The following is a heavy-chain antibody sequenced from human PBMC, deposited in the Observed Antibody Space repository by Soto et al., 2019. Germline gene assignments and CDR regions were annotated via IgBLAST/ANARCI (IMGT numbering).Heavy chain of an antibody. CDR3: ASPLRAGTKLEISYFDY. Sequence: GGSLRLSCAASGFTFSSYGMHWVRQAPGKGLEWVAVISYDGSNKYYADSVKGRFTISRDNSKNTLYLQMNSLRAEDTAVYYCASPLRAGTKLEISYFDYWGQGTLVTVSS. CDR1: GFTFSSYG. D-gene: IGHD6-19*01. V-gene: IGHV3-30*03. J-gene: IGHJ4*02. CDR2: ISYDGSNK.